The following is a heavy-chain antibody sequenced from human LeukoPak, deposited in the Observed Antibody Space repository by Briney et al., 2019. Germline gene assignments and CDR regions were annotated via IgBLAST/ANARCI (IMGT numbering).Heavy chain of an antibody. J-gene: IGHJ3*02. CDR1: GGSFSGYY. D-gene: IGHD3-3*01. CDR3: ARSTFFTYAFDI. V-gene: IGHV4-34*01. Sequence: KPSETLSLTCAVYGGSFSGYYWSWIRQPPGKGLEWIGEINHSGSTNYNPSLKSRVTISVDTSKNQFSLRLSSVTAADTAVYYCARSTFFTYAFDIWGQGTVVTVSS. CDR2: INHSGST.